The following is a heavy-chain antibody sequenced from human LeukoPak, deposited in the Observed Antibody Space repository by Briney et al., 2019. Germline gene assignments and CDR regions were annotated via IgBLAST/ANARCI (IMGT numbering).Heavy chain of an antibody. Sequence: PSETLSLTCAVYGGSFSGYYWSWIRQPPGKGLEWIGGINHSGSTNYNPSLKSRVTISVDTSKNQLSLKLSSVTAADTAVYYCARIGGDPIYYFDYWGQGTLVTVSS. CDR1: GGSFSGYY. CDR3: ARIGGDPIYYFDY. J-gene: IGHJ4*02. CDR2: INHSGST. D-gene: IGHD2-21*02. V-gene: IGHV4-34*01.